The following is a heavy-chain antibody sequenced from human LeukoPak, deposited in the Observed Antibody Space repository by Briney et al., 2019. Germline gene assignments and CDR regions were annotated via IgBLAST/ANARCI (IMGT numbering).Heavy chain of an antibody. CDR3: ARDPDCSSTSCYSSKVDP. J-gene: IGHJ5*02. V-gene: IGHV3-30*04. D-gene: IGHD2-2*01. CDR2: ISYDGVNK. CDR1: GFTFSTYT. Sequence: GGSLRLSCAASGFTFSTYTIHWVRQAPGKGLDWLALISYDGVNKYYADSVKGRFTISRDNAKNSLYLQMNSLRAEDTAVYYCARDPDCSSTSCYSSKVDPWGQGTLVTVSS.